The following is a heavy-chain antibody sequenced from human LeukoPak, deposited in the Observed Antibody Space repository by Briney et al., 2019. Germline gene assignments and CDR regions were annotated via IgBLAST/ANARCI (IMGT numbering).Heavy chain of an antibody. CDR1: GFTFSSHW. D-gene: IGHD3-10*01. V-gene: IGHV3-74*01. CDR3: AREGYGRGNYPFDY. CDR2: INSNGRNT. J-gene: IGHJ4*02. Sequence: GGSLRLSCAASGFTFSSHWMHWVRQAPGKGLEWVSRINSNGRNTIYADSVKGRFTVSRDNAKNTLYLQMNSLRAEDTAVYYCAREGYGRGNYPFDYWGQGTLVTVSS.